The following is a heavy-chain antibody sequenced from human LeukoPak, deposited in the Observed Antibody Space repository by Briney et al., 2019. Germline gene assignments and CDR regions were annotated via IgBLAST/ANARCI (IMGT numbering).Heavy chain of an antibody. CDR3: ARVGYSSGWRVDY. CDR2: IHHSGST. Sequence: PSETLSLTCAVSGGSISSSNWWSWVRQPPGKGLEWIGEIHHSGSTNYNPSLKSRVTISVDKSKNQFSLKLSSVTAADTAVYYCARVGYSSGWRVDYWGQGTLVTVSS. V-gene: IGHV4-4*02. D-gene: IGHD6-19*01. CDR1: GGSISSSNW. J-gene: IGHJ4*02.